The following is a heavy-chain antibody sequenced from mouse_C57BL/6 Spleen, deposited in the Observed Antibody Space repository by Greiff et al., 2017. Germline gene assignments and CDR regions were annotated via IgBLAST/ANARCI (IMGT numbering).Heavy chain of an antibody. CDR2: IDPSDSAT. V-gene: IGHV1-52*01. Sequence: QVQLQQPGAELVRPGSSVKLSCKASGYTFTSYWMHWVKQRPIQGLEWIGNIDPSDSATHYNQKFKDKATLTVDKSSSTAYMQLSSLTSEDSAVYYGARGRAYHEARDYWGQGTSVTVSS. CDR1: GYTFTSYW. J-gene: IGHJ4*01. CDR3: ARGRAYHEARDY. D-gene: IGHD2-10*01.